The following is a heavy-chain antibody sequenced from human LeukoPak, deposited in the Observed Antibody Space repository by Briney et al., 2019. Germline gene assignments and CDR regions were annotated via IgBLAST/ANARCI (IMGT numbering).Heavy chain of an antibody. D-gene: IGHD3-10*01. CDR2: INPNSGGT. CDR1: GYTFTGYY. CDR3: ARGLSGSGPYNFDY. Sequence: GASVKVSCKASGYTFTGYYMHWVRQAPGQGLEWMGWINPNSGGTNYAQKFQGRVTMTRDTSISTAYMELSRLRSDDTAVYYCARGLSGSGPYNFDYWGQGTLVTVSS. J-gene: IGHJ4*02. V-gene: IGHV1-2*02.